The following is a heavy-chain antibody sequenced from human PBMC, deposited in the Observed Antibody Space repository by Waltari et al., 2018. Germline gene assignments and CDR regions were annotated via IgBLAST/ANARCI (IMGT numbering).Heavy chain of an antibody. CDR1: GVSIRRYY. CDR3: AAAGTSWFDP. CDR2: SYYSGST. D-gene: IGHD6-13*01. V-gene: IGHV4-59*01. Sequence: QVQLQESGPGLVKSSETLSLTCTVPGVSIRRYYWSWIRQPPGKGLEWIAYSYYSGSTNYNPSLKSRVTISVDTSKNQFSLKLTSVTAADTAVYYCAAAGTSWFDPWGQGTLVTVSS. J-gene: IGHJ5*02.